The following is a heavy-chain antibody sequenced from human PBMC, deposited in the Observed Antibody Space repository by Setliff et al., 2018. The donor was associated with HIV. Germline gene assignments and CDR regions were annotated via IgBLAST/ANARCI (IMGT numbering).Heavy chain of an antibody. D-gene: IGHD3-22*01. CDR3: ERGHYPYDNSCYYYDAFDI. CDR1: GGSISSHY. V-gene: IGHV4-59*11. CDR2: IHYSGST. J-gene: IGHJ3*02. Sequence: PSETLSLTCTVSGGSISSHYWSWIRQPPGKRLEWIGYIHYSGSTSYNPSLKSRVTISGDTSKTQYSLRLSSVTAADTAVDYCERGHYPYDNSCYYYDAFDIWGQGTLVTV.